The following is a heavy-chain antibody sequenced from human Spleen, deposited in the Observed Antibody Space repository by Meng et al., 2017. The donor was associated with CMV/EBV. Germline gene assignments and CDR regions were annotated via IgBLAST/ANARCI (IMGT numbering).Heavy chain of an antibody. V-gene: IGHV4-39*07. CDR3: ASGPVLRIYVIDEGWGDKYYFDN. Sequence: YWGGTRQPPGKGLEWFGSIYYSGGTAYTPSLKSRVTMSVDTSKNQVSLKLTSVTAADTAVYYCASGPVLRIYVIDEGWGDKYYFDNWGQGTLVTVSS. D-gene: IGHD3-10*02. CDR2: IYYSGGT. J-gene: IGHJ4*02. CDR1: Y.